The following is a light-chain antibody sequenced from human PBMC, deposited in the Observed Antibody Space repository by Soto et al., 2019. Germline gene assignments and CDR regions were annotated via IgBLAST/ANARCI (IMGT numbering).Light chain of an antibody. CDR3: QQSDSTPYT. CDR2: AAS. J-gene: IGKJ2*01. Sequence: DIQMTQSPSSLSASVGDRVTITCRTSQSISTYLNWYQQKPGKAPKVLISAASSLQSGVPSRFSGSGSGTEFTLRISSLQPEDFATYYCQQSDSTPYTFGQGTKLEIK. V-gene: IGKV1-39*01. CDR1: QSISTY.